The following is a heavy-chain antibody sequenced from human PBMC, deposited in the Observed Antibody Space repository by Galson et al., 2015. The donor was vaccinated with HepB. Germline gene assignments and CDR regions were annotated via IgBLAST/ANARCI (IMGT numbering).Heavy chain of an antibody. J-gene: IGHJ4*02. CDR2: IIPIFGTA. CDR1: GGTFSSYA. V-gene: IGHV1-69*13. CDR3: ASVDAGYSSGWHQFDY. Sequence: SVKVSCKASGGTFSSYAISWVRQAPGQGLEWMGGIIPIFGTANYAQKFQGRVTITADESTSTAYMELSSLRSEDTAVYYCASVDAGYSSGWHQFDYWGQGTLVTVSS. D-gene: IGHD6-19*01.